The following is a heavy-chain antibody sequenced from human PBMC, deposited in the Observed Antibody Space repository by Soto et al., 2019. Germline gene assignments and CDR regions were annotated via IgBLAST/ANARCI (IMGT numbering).Heavy chain of an antibody. Sequence: GXSVKVSFKASGYTFTSYAMHWVRQAPGQRLEWMGWINAGNGNTKYSQKFQGRVTITRDTSASTAYMELSSLRSDDTAVSYCAREDRLEPEFDYWGQGTLVTVSS. CDR2: INAGNGNT. CDR1: GYTFTSYA. V-gene: IGHV1-3*01. J-gene: IGHJ4*02. CDR3: AREDRLEPEFDY. D-gene: IGHD1-1*01.